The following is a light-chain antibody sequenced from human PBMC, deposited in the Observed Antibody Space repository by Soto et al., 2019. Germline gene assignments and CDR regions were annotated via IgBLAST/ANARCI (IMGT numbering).Light chain of an antibody. V-gene: IGLV2-8*01. CDR3: SSYAGSSNV. Sequence: QSALTQPPSASGSPGQSVAISYTGTSSDVGGYNYVSWYQQHPGKAPKLMIYEVNNRPSGVPDRFSGSKSGNTASLTVSGLQAGDEADYYCSSYAGSSNVFGTGTKLTVL. CDR2: EVN. CDR1: SSDVGGYNY. J-gene: IGLJ1*01.